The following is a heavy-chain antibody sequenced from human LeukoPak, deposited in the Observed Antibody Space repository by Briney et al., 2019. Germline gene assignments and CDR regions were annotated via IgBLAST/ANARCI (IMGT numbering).Heavy chain of an antibody. CDR3: AREVGIGTEGYFDS. CDR1: GYTFGSYS. D-gene: IGHD1-1*01. Sequence: ASVKVSCKASGYTFGSYSVTWVRQAPGQGLEWMGWISANTGNTNYVEDLQDRVTMTVDTSTRTVYLELTSLRSDDTAVYYCAREVGIGTEGYFDSWGQGTLVTVSS. CDR2: ISANTGNT. J-gene: IGHJ4*02. V-gene: IGHV1-18*04.